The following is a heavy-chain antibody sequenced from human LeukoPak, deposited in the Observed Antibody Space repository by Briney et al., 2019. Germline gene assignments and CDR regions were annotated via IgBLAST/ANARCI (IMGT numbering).Heavy chain of an antibody. CDR2: ISYDGSNK. J-gene: IGHJ4*02. Sequence: GGSLRLSCAASGFTFSSYGMHWVRQAPGKGLEWVAVISYDGSNKYYADSVKGRFTISRDNSKNTLYLQMNSLRAEDTAVYYCAKPSYPRATVTTPIHYWGQGTLVTVSS. V-gene: IGHV3-30*18. D-gene: IGHD4-17*01. CDR3: AKPSYPRATVTTPIHY. CDR1: GFTFSSYG.